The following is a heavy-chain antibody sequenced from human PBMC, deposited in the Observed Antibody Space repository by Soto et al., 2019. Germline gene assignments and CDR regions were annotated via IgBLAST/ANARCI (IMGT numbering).Heavy chain of an antibody. CDR1: DGSLSSGGYY. V-gene: IGHV4-31*03. Sequence: PSETLSLTCSVSDGSLSSGGYYWTWIRQPPGKGLEWIGFIHGGGSTLYSPSLMSRLAISTETSERQFSLRLSSVTAADTAVYYCVRGKDKDDSSFWFYWGQGIPVTVSS. J-gene: IGHJ4*01. D-gene: IGHD6-13*01. CDR2: IHGGGST. CDR3: VRGKDKDDSSFWFY.